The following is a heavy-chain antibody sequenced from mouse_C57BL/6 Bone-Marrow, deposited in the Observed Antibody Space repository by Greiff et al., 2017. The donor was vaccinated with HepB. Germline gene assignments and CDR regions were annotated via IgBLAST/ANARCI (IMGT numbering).Heavy chain of an antibody. Sequence: VQLQQSGAELVRPGASVKLSCTASGFNIKDDYMHWVKQRPEQGLEWIGWIDPENGDTEYASKFQGKATITADTSSNTAYLQLSSLTSEDTAVYYCTPEGRAMVTTCWGQGTLVTVSA. CDR3: TPEGRAMVTTC. CDR2: IDPENGDT. D-gene: IGHD2-2*01. CDR1: GFNIKDDY. V-gene: IGHV14-4*01. J-gene: IGHJ3*01.